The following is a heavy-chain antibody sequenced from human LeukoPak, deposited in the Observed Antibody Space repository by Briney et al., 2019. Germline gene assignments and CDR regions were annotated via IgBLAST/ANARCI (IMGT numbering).Heavy chain of an antibody. CDR1: GVTFSSYA. D-gene: IGHD6-19*01. V-gene: IGHV3-73*01. Sequence: GGSLRLSCAASGVTFSSYAMTWVRQASGKGLEWVGRITTKRSNYATAYTASVKGRFTISRHDSENTAYLQMNSLKTEDTALYYCTTYRSGHYWGQGTLVTVSS. CDR3: TTYRSGHY. CDR2: ITTKRSNYAT. J-gene: IGHJ4*02.